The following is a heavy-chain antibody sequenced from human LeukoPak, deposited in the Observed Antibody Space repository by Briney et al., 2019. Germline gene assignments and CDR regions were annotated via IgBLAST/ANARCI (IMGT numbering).Heavy chain of an antibody. CDR3: ARRWAWLPPDY. CDR1: GGSFSGYY. V-gene: IGHV4-34*12. CDR2: IFYSGNT. Sequence: SETLSLTCAVYGGSFSGYYWSWIRQPPGKGLEWIGSIFYSGNTNYNPSLKSRVTISVDTSKNQFSLKLSSVTAADTAVYYCARRWAWLPPDYWGQGTLVTVSS. J-gene: IGHJ4*02. D-gene: IGHD6-19*01.